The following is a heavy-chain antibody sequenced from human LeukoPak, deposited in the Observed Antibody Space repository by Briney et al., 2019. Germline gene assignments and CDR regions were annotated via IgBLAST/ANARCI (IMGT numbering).Heavy chain of an antibody. CDR1: GFTFSSYA. CDR3: ARNSGSYEWLDYYYYMDV. D-gene: IGHD3-10*01. Sequence: PGGSLRLSCAASGFTFSSYAMSWVRQAPGKGLEWVSYISSSGSTIYYADSVKGRFTISRDNAKNSLYLQMNSPRAEDTAVYYCARNSGSYEWLDYYYYMDVWGKGTTVTISS. V-gene: IGHV3-48*03. CDR2: ISSSGSTI. J-gene: IGHJ6*03.